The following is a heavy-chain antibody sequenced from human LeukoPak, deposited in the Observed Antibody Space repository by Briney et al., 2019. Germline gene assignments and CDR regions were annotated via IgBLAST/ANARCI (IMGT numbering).Heavy chain of an antibody. Sequence: GGSLRLSCIVSGFTFSNHWMSWVRQTPEKGLEWVANIRHDGRDTKYVDSVKGRFTVSRDNAKNSLYLQMNSLRVDDTAVYYCARVEMATIGDYWGQGTLVTVSS. V-gene: IGHV3-7*01. J-gene: IGHJ4*02. CDR3: ARVEMATIGDY. D-gene: IGHD5-24*01. CDR1: GFTFSNHW. CDR2: IRHDGRDT.